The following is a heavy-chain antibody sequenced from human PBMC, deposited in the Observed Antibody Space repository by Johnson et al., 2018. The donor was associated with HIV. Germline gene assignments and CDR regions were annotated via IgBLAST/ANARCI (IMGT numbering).Heavy chain of an antibody. V-gene: IGHV3-7*01. CDR2: IKQDGSER. J-gene: IGHJ3*02. CDR1: GFTFSSYW. D-gene: IGHD3-22*01. Sequence: VQLVESGGGLVKPGGSLRVSCAASGFTFSSYWMSWVRQAPGKGLEWVANIKQDGSERYYVDSMKGRFTISRDNAKNSLYLQMNSLRAVDTAVYYCARDYPYDRSPRGAFDIGGHVTMVTVSS. CDR3: ARDYPYDRSPRGAFDI.